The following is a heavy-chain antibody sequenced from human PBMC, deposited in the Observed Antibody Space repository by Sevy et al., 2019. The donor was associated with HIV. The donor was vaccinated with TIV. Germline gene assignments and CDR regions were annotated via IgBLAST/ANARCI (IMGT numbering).Heavy chain of an antibody. CDR1: GYTFTDHH. D-gene: IGHD2-2*01. J-gene: IGHJ4*02. CDR3: AREIVAPAAMEDYFDF. V-gene: IGHV1-69*04. CDR2: IIPIVGIA. Sequence: ASVKVSCKASGYTFTDHHIHWVRQAPGQGLEWMGRIIPIVGIANYAENFQGRVTIIADKSTSTAYMELSSLRSEDTAFYYCAREIVAPAAMEDYFDFWGQGTLVTVSS.